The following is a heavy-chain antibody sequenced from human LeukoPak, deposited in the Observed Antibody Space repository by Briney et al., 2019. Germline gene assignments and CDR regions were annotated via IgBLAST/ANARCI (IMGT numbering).Heavy chain of an antibody. CDR2: ISYDGSNK. V-gene: IGHV3-30*18. Sequence: PGGSLRLSCAASGFTFSNYGMHWVRQAPGKGLEWVAVISYDGSNKYYADSVKGRFTISRDNSKNTLYLQMNSLRAEDTAVYYCAKDASYCSGGSCYSLPLNYFDYWGQGTLVTVSS. CDR1: GFTFSNYG. CDR3: AKDASYCSGGSCYSLPLNYFDY. J-gene: IGHJ4*02. D-gene: IGHD2-15*01.